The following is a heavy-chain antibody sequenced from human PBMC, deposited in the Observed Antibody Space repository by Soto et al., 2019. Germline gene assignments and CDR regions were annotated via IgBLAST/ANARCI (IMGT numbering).Heavy chain of an antibody. V-gene: IGHV5-51*01. Sequence: PGESLKISCKGSGYSFTSYWIGWVRQMPGKGLEWMGIIYPGDSDTRYSPSFQGQVTISADKSISTAYLQWSSLKASDTAMYYCARQAYYDFWSGYYTDMGAFAIWGQGTMVTVSS. CDR1: GYSFTSYW. CDR3: ARQAYYDFWSGYYTDMGAFAI. J-gene: IGHJ3*02. D-gene: IGHD3-3*01. CDR2: IYPGDSDT.